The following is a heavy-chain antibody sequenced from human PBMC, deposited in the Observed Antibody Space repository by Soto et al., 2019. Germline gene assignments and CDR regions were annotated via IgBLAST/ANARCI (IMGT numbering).Heavy chain of an antibody. Sequence: QITLKESGLTLVKPTQTLTLTCTFSGFSLSTPGVGVGWIRQPPGKALEWLALLYWNNDKDYSPSLQSRLTLTKDTSKNQVFLTVTNMQPVDTATYYCAHRQYDCWTNLNSWFDPWGQGTLVSVSS. CDR1: GFSLSTPGVG. CDR2: LYWNNDK. V-gene: IGHV2-5*01. CDR3: AHRQYDCWTNLNSWFDP. D-gene: IGHD3-3*01. J-gene: IGHJ5*02.